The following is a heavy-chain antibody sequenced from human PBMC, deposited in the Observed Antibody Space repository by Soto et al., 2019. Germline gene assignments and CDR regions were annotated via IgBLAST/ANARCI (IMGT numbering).Heavy chain of an antibody. Sequence: QITLKESGPTLVKPTQTLMLTCNFSGFSLSTSGVGVGWIRQPTGKALEWLALIYWDDDKRYSPSLKSRLTITKDTSKNQVVLTMTNMDPVDTATYYCAAWAGGGRNDYWGQGTLVTVTS. D-gene: IGHD2-15*01. CDR1: GFSLSTSGVG. CDR3: AAWAGGGRNDY. V-gene: IGHV2-5*02. J-gene: IGHJ4*02. CDR2: IYWDDDK.